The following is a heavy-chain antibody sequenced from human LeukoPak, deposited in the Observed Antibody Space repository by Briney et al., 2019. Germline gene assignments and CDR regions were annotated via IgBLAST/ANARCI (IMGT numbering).Heavy chain of an antibody. V-gene: IGHV1-8*01. J-gene: IGHJ4*02. CDR3: ARDRPRARYFDY. CDR1: GYTFTSYD. CDR2: MNPNSGNT. D-gene: IGHD2-15*01. Sequence: ASVKVSCKASGYTFTSYDINWVRQATGQGLEWMGWMNPNSGNTGYAQKFQGRVTMTRNTSISTAYMELSSLKSEDTAVYFCARDRPRARYFDYWGQGTLVTVSS.